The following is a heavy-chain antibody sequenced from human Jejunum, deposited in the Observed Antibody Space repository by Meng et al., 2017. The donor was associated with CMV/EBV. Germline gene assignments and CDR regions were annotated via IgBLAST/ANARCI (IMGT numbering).Heavy chain of an antibody. CDR3: AADISSAWFYY. D-gene: IGHD3-22*01. V-gene: IGHV4-39*07. CDR2: IHYTETI. CDR1: GASISSGRHF. J-gene: IGHJ4*02. Sequence: QVQLQESGPGLVKASETLSLTCTVSGASISSGRHFWGWIRQAPGKGLEWIATIHYTETIHYNPSLKSRIAISVDTSKNQVSLKVNSVTAADTAMYYCAADISSAWFYYWGQGILVTVSS.